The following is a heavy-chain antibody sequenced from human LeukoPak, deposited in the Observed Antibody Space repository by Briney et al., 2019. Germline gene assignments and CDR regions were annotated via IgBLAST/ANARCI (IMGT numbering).Heavy chain of an antibody. V-gene: IGHV4-39*01. J-gene: IGHJ4*02. Sequence: LSETLSLTCTVSGGSISSSSYYWGWIRQPPGKGLEWIGSIYYSGSTYYNPSLKSRVTISVDTSKNQFSLKLSSVTAADTAVYYCARHAPYTLSSSAIFDYWGQGTLVTVSS. CDR2: IYYSGST. CDR1: GGSISSSSYY. D-gene: IGHD6-6*01. CDR3: ARHAPYTLSSSAIFDY.